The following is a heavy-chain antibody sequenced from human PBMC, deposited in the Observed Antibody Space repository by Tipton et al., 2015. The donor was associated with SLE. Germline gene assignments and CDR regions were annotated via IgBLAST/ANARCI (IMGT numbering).Heavy chain of an antibody. Sequence: TLSLTCTVSGGSISSSSYYWGWIRQPPGKGLEWIGSIYYSGSTYYNPSLKSRVTISVDTSKNQFSLKLSSVTAADTAVYYCARAPSRFLEWPNWGQGTLVTVSS. V-gene: IGHV4-39*07. J-gene: IGHJ4*02. CDR1: GGSISSSSYY. CDR3: ARAPSRFLEWPN. CDR2: IYYSGST. D-gene: IGHD3-3*01.